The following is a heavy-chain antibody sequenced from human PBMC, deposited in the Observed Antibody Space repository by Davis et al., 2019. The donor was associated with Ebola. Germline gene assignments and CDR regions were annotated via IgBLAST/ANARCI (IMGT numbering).Heavy chain of an antibody. CDR2: INPSGDTP. D-gene: IGHD6-6*01. CDR3: ARDTSGLIAARRWYFDY. Sequence: AASVKVSCKASGYTFTNYYVSWVRQAPGQGLEWMGIINPSGDTPRYAHNFQGRVTITADKSTSTAYMELSSLRSEDTAVYYCARDTSGLIAARRWYFDYWGQGTLVTVSS. V-gene: IGHV1-46*01. J-gene: IGHJ4*02. CDR1: GYTFTNYY.